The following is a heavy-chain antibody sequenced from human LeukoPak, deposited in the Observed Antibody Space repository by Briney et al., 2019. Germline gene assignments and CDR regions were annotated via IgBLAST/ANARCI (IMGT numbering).Heavy chain of an antibody. V-gene: IGHV1-18*01. Sequence: ASVKVSCKASGYTFISYGINWVRQAPGQGLEWMGWISAYNGNTNYAQKLQGRVTMTTDTSTSTAYMELRSLRSDDTAVYYCARAVEGGYSSSSWGYYYYMDVWGKGTTVTVSS. D-gene: IGHD6-6*01. CDR1: GYTFISYG. J-gene: IGHJ6*03. CDR3: ARAVEGGYSSSSWGYYYYMDV. CDR2: ISAYNGNT.